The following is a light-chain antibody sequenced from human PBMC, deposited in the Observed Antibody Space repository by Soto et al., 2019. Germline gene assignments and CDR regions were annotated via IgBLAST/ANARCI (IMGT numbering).Light chain of an antibody. Sequence: VVMTQSPATLSVSAGESATLSCRASQSVSTNLAWYQQKPGQAPRLLIYGASARAARISDRFSGSGSGTEFTLTLSRLQSEDFAVYYCQKYDDWFRTFGQGTKVDIK. J-gene: IGKJ1*01. CDR1: QSVSTN. CDR3: QKYDDWFRT. V-gene: IGKV3-15*01. CDR2: GAS.